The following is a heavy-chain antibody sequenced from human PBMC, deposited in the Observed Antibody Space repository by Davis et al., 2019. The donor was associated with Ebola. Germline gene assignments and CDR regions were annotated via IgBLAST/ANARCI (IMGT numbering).Heavy chain of an antibody. CDR1: GFTFSSYA. CDR3: AKAGQWLGGWFDP. Sequence: GESLKISCAASGFTFSSYAMSWVRQAPGKGLEWVAVISKDGSNKFYADSVKGRFTISRDNSKNTLYLQMNSLRAEDTAVYYCAKAGQWLGGWFDPWGQGTLVTVSS. V-gene: IGHV3-30*18. D-gene: IGHD6-19*01. J-gene: IGHJ5*02. CDR2: ISKDGSNK.